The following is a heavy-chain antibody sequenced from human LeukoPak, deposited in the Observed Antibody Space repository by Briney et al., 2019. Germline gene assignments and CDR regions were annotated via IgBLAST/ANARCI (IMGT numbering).Heavy chain of an antibody. V-gene: IGHV4-59*01. CDR1: GGSISSYY. CDR2: IYYSGST. J-gene: IGHJ4*02. CDR3: ARQPYYSTALDY. D-gene: IGHD3-10*01. Sequence: SETLSLTCTVSGGSISSYYWSWIRQPPGKGLEWIGYIYYSGSTNYNPSLKSRVTISVDTSKNQFSLKLSSVTAADTAVYYCARQPYYSTALDYWGQGTLVTVSS.